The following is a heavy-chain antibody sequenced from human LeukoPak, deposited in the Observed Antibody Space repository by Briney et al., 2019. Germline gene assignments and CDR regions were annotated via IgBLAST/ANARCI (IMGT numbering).Heavy chain of an antibody. Sequence: GGSLRLACAASELSFSRYSMHSVRQAPGKGLEWVSSISSTSSYIYYADSVKGRFTISRDNAKNSLYLQMNSLRAEDTAVYYCARDGEYCSGGSCYGAWGQGTLVTVSS. V-gene: IGHV3-21*01. CDR1: ELSFSRYS. CDR3: ARDGEYCSGGSCYGA. D-gene: IGHD2-15*01. J-gene: IGHJ5*02. CDR2: ISSTSSYI.